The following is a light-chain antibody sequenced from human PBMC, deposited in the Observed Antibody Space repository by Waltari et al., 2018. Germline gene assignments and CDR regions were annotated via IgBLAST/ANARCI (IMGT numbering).Light chain of an antibody. Sequence: DIVMTQSPDSLAVSLGERATLNCKSRQTVLYSSNNKNYLAWYQQKPGQPPKLLIYWASTRESGVPDRFSGSGSGTDFTHTISSLQAEDVAVYYCQQYYSTPWTFGQGTKVEIK. CDR2: WAS. V-gene: IGKV4-1*01. CDR3: QQYYSTPWT. CDR1: QTVLYSSNNKNY. J-gene: IGKJ1*01.